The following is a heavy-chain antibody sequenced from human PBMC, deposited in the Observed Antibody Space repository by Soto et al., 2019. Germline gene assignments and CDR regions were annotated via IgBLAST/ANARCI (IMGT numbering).Heavy chain of an antibody. Sequence: QITLKESGPTLVKPTQTLTLTCTFSGFSLSTSGVGVGWIRQPPGKALEWLALIYWDDDKRYSPSLKSRLTITQDTPKNQVVLTMTNMDPVDTATYYCAHSLIPNWGSRGAFDYWGQGILVTVSS. CDR1: GFSLSTSGVG. V-gene: IGHV2-5*02. CDR3: AHSLIPNWGSRGAFDY. D-gene: IGHD7-27*01. CDR2: IYWDDDK. J-gene: IGHJ4*02.